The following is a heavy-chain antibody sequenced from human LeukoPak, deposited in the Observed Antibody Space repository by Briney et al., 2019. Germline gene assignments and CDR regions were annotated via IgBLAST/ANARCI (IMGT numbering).Heavy chain of an antibody. V-gene: IGHV3-15*01. Sequence: PGGSLRLSCAASGFTVSSNYMSWVRQAPGKGLEWVGRIKSKTDGGTTDYAAPVKGRFTISRDDSKNTLYLQMNSLKTEDTAVYYCTTDITMIVVVIPLPLYDAFDIWGQGTMVTVSS. D-gene: IGHD3-22*01. CDR1: GFTVSSNY. CDR3: TTDITMIVVVIPLPLYDAFDI. CDR2: IKSKTDGGTT. J-gene: IGHJ3*02.